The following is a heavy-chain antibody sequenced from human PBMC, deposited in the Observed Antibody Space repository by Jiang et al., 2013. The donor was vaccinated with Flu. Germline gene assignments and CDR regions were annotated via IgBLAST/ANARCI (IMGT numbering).Heavy chain of an antibody. J-gene: IGHJ5*02. Sequence: PGLVKPSETLSLTCTVSGGSISSGGYYWSWIRQHPGKGLEWIGYIYYSGSTYYNPSLKSRVTISVDTSKNQFSLKLSSVTAADTAVYYCARTSSSSWYVGWFDPWGQGTLVTVSS. CDR2: IYYSGST. D-gene: IGHD6-13*01. CDR1: GGSISSGGYY. CDR3: ARTSSSSWYVGWFDP. V-gene: IGHV4-31*03.